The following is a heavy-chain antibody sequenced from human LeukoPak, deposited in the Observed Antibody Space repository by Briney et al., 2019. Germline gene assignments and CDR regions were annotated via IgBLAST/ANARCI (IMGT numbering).Heavy chain of an antibody. CDR2: IIPIFGTA. CDR1: GGTFSSYA. D-gene: IGHD3-10*01. Sequence: GASVKVSCKASGGTFSSYAISWVRQAPGQGLEWMGGIIPIFGTANYAQKFQGRVTITTDESTSTAYMELSSLRSEDTAVYYRARVPYYYGSGTPYYFDYWGQGTLVTVSS. CDR3: ARVPYYYGSGTPYYFDY. J-gene: IGHJ4*02. V-gene: IGHV1-69*05.